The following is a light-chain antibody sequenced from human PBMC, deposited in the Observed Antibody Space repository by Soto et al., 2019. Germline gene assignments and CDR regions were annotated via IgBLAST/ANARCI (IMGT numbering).Light chain of an antibody. J-gene: IGLJ1*01. CDR1: SSEVGGYNY. Sequence: QSVLAQPASVSGSPGQSITISCTGTSSEVGGYNYVYWYQQHPGKAPKLMIYEVSNRPSGVSNRFSGSKSGNTASLPISGLQAEDEADYYCSSYTSSSTPYVFGTGTKGTVL. V-gene: IGLV2-14*01. CDR2: EVS. CDR3: SSYTSSSTPYV.